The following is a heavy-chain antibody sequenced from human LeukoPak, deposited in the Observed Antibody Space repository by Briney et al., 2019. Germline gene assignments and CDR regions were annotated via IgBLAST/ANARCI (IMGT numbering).Heavy chain of an antibody. CDR3: ARRRMVATSNDAFDI. CDR2: IYPGDSDT. Sequence: GESLKISCKGSGYSFTSYWIGWVRQMPGKGLEWMGIIYPGDSDTRSSPSFQGQVTISADKSISTAYLQWSSLKASDTAMYYCARRRMVATSNDAFDIWGQGTMVTVSS. J-gene: IGHJ3*02. V-gene: IGHV5-51*01. D-gene: IGHD5-12*01. CDR1: GYSFTSYW.